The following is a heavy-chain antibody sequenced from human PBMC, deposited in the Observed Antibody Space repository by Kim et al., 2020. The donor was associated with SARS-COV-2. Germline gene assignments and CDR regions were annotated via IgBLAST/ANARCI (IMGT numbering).Heavy chain of an antibody. J-gene: IGHJ4*01. D-gene: IGHD6-19*01. V-gene: IGHV3-23*01. CDR3: AKDLSSISGRGWGFDY. CDR1: GFTFSRYA. CDR2: ISASGDSP. Sequence: GGSLRLSCTASGFTFSRYAMSWVRQAPGKGLEWVASISASGDSPDYANSVKGRFTIFRDNSRNTLFLHMNSAEVEDTAIYYCAKDLSSISGRGWGFDYW.